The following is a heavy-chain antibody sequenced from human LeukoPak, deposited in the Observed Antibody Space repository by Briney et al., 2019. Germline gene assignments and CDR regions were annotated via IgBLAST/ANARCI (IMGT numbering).Heavy chain of an antibody. J-gene: IGHJ5*02. V-gene: IGHV1-24*01. Sequence: ASVRVSCKVSGYILAELSIHRVRQAPGKGLEWMGGFDPEDGETIYAQNFQGRVTMTEDTSTDTAYMELSSLRSEDTAVYYCTTGRPSRYADWLATHNWFDPWGQGTLVTVSS. CDR1: GYILAELS. D-gene: IGHD3-9*01. CDR3: TTGRPSRYADWLATHNWFDP. CDR2: FDPEDGET.